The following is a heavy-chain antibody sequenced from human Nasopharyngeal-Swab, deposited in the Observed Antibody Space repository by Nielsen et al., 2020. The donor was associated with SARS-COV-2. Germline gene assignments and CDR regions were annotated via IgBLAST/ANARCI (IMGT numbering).Heavy chain of an antibody. V-gene: IGHV4-34*01. Sequence: SETLSLTCAVYGGSFSGYYWSWIRQPPGKGLEWIGEINHSGSINYNPSLKSRVTISVDTSKNQFSLKLSSVTAADTAVYYCARPYSSDFYARWFDPWGQGTLVTVSS. CDR1: GGSFSGYY. CDR2: INHSGSI. D-gene: IGHD6-19*01. J-gene: IGHJ5*02. CDR3: ARPYSSDFYARWFDP.